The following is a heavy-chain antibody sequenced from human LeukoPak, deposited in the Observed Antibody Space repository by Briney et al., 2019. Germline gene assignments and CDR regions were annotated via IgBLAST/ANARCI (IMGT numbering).Heavy chain of an antibody. CDR1: GGSISSGDYY. Sequence: SETLSLTCTVSGGSISSGDYYWSWIPQPPGKGLEWVGYIYYSGSTYYNPSLKSRVTISVDTSKNQFSLKLSSVTAADTAVYYCARAPRRYSSSFDYFDYWGQGTLVTVSS. CDR2: IYYSGST. D-gene: IGHD6-13*01. CDR3: ARAPRRYSSSFDYFDY. V-gene: IGHV4-30-4*01. J-gene: IGHJ4*02.